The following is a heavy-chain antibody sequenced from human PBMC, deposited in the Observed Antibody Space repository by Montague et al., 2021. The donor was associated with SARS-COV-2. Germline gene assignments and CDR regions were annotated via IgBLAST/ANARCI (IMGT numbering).Heavy chain of an antibody. J-gene: IGHJ6*02. D-gene: IGHD3-3*01. CDR2: ISSSGSTI. CDR1: GFTFSSYE. V-gene: IGHV3-48*03. Sequence: SLRLSCAASGFTFSSYEMNWVRQAPGKGLEWVSYISSSGSTIYYADSVKGRFTISRDNAKNSLYLQMNSLRAEDTAVYYCAREPRETGSDWYYDFWSGYSLQRGYYYYGMDVWGQGTTVTVSS. CDR3: AREPRETGSDWYYDFWSGYSLQRGYYYYGMDV.